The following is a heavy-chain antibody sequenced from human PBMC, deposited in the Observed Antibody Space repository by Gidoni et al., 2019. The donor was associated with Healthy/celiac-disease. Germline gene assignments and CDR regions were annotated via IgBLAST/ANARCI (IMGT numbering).Heavy chain of an antibody. CDR1: RFTFSSYG. J-gene: IGHJ6*02. Sequence: QVQLVASGGAVVQPGRSLRLSCAASRFTFSSYGMHWVRQAPGKGLEWVAVIWYDGSNKYYADSVKSRFTISRDNSKNTLYLQMNSLRAEDTAVYYCASSYGIMDVWGQGTTVTVSS. CDR2: IWYDGSNK. D-gene: IGHD5-18*01. CDR3: ASSYGIMDV. V-gene: IGHV3-33*01.